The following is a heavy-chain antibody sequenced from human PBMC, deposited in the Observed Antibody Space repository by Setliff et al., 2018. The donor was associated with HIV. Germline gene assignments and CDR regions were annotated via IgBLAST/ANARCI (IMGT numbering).Heavy chain of an antibody. CDR2: IDQSGST. D-gene: IGHD2-2*01. CDR1: GGSFSGYS. Sequence: PSETLSLTCAVYGGSFSGYSWTWIRQPPGKGLEWIGEIDQSGSTNYNPSLKRRVTTSVDTSKNQFSLRLSSVTAADTAVYYCARGLGGYCSSVSCYEADHWGQGTLVTVSS. V-gene: IGHV4-34*01. CDR3: ARGLGGYCSSVSCYEADH. J-gene: IGHJ5*02.